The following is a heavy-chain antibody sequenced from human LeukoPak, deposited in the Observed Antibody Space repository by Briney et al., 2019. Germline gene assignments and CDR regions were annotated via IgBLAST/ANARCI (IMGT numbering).Heavy chain of an antibody. Sequence: GGSLRLSCAASGFTFSSYWMSWVRQAPGEGLEWVANIKQDGSEKYYVDSVKGRFTISRDNAKNSLYLQMNSLRAEDTAVYYCARELSHSSSWINDAFDIWGQGTMVTVSS. CDR3: ARELSHSSSWINDAFDI. CDR2: IKQDGSEK. D-gene: IGHD6-13*01. J-gene: IGHJ3*02. CDR1: GFTFSSYW. V-gene: IGHV3-7*01.